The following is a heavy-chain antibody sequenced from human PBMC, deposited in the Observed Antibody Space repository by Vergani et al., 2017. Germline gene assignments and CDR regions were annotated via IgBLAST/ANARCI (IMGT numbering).Heavy chain of an antibody. V-gene: IGHV3-13*01. J-gene: IGHJ4*02. CDR3: ARRDSSSPALDY. Sequence: EVQLVESGGGLVQPGGSLRLSCAASGFTFSTYDMHWVRQATGKGLEWVSAIGTAGATYYPGSVKGRFTISREHAKNSLYLQMNGLRAGDTAMYYCARRDSSSPALDYWGQGTLVTVSS. D-gene: IGHD6-6*01. CDR2: IGTAGAT. CDR1: GFTFSTYD.